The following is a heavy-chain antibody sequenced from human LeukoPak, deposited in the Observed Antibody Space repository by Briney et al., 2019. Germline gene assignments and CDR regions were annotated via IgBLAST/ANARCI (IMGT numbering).Heavy chain of an antibody. J-gene: IGHJ4*02. Sequence: SETLSLTCSVSGDFMNGYYWSWIRQPPGKGLEWIGCIYYSGSTNYNPSLKSRVAISVDTSKNQFSLKLSSVTAADTAVYYCAGGSGDYGDYGYSDYWGQGTLVTVSS. CDR3: AGGSGDYGDYGYSDY. V-gene: IGHV4-59*01. CDR2: IYYSGST. CDR1: GDFMNGYY. D-gene: IGHD4-17*01.